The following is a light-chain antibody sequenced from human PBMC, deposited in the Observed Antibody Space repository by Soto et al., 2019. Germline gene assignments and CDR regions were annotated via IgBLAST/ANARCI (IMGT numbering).Light chain of an antibody. J-gene: IGKJ1*01. CDR1: QGIAKD. V-gene: IGKV1-6*01. CDR2: GAS. Sequence: AIQLTQSPSSLSASVGDRVTITCRASQGIAKDLGWYQQKAGKAPRLLIFGASFLQSGVPSRFSGSGSGTDFTLTINGLQPEDFATYYCLQNYYSFRTFGQGTKVEIK. CDR3: LQNYYSFRT.